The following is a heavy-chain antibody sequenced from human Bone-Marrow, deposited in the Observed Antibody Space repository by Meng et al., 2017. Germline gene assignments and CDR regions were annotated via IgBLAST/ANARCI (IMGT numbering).Heavy chain of an antibody. D-gene: IGHD6-19*01. V-gene: IGHV4-34*01. CDR3: ASWIYSCGWQ. CDR1: GGSFSGYY. Sequence: ESLKISCAVYGGSFSGYYWSWIRQPPGKGLEWIGEINHSGSTNYNPSLKSRVTISVDTSKNQFSLKLSSVTAADTAVYYCASWIYSCGWQWGQGALVTVSS. CDR2: INHSGST. J-gene: IGHJ4*02.